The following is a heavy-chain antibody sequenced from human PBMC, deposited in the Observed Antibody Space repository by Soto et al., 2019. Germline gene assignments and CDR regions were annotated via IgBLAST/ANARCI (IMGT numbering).Heavy chain of an antibody. Sequence: TGGALRLSCAASGFSFYDYSLHWGRLAPGEGLEWVSLISWDGGSTYYADSVKGRFTISRDNSKNSLYLQMNSLRTEDAALYYCAKDNGVVTHYYYYYGMDVWGQGTTVTVSS. D-gene: IGHD3-3*01. CDR2: ISWDGGST. CDR1: GFSFYDYS. V-gene: IGHV3-43*01. J-gene: IGHJ6*02. CDR3: AKDNGVVTHYYYYYGMDV.